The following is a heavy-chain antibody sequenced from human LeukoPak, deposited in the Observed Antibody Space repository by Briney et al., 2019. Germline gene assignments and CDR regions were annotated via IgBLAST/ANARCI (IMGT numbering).Heavy chain of an antibody. CDR1: GFTFSGSA. D-gene: IGHD6-19*01. CDR2: IRSKANSYAT. CDR3: TRSPYSSGWSNFDY. V-gene: IGHV3-73*01. Sequence: GGSLRLSCAASGFTFSGSAMHWVRQASGKGLEWVGRIRSKANSYATAYAASVKGRFTISRDDSKNTAYLQMNSLKTEDTAVHYCTRSPYSSGWSNFDYWDQGTLVTVSS. J-gene: IGHJ4*02.